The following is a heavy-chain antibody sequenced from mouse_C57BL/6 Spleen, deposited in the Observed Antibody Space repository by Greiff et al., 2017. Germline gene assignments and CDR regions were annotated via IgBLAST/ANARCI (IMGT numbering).Heavy chain of an antibody. CDR2: IYPGSGST. Sequence: QVQLKQPGAELVKPGASVKMSCKASGYTFTSYWITWVKQRPGQGLEWIGAIYPGSGSTNYNEKFKSKATLTVDTSSSTAYMQLSSLTSEDSAVYYCARDGTGWWYFDVWGTGTTVTVSS. D-gene: IGHD1-1*02. V-gene: IGHV1-55*01. CDR1: GYTFTSYW. CDR3: ARDGTGWWYFDV. J-gene: IGHJ1*03.